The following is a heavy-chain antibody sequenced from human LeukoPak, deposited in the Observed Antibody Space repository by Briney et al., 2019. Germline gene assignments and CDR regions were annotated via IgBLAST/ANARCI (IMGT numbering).Heavy chain of an antibody. CDR1: GGTFSSYA. J-gene: IGHJ4*02. Sequence: AASVKVSCKASGGTFSSYAISWVRQAPGQGLEWMGGIIPIFGTANYAQKFQGRVTITADESTSTAYMELSSLRSEDTAVYYCARDSYYGSGSEDYWGQGTLVTVSS. CDR2: IIPIFGTA. V-gene: IGHV1-69*13. D-gene: IGHD3-10*01. CDR3: ARDSYYGSGSEDY.